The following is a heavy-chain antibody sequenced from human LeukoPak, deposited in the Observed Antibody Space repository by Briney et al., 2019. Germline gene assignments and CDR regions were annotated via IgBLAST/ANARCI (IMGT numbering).Heavy chain of an antibody. CDR1: GDLITAYY. D-gene: IGHD5-18*01. CDR3: TRVDTATVFPYY. V-gene: IGHV4-38-2*02. Sequence: PSETLSLTCTVSGDLITAYYWSWIRQPPGKGLEWIGSIYYSGSTYYNPSLKSRVTISVDTSKNQFSLKLNSVTAADTAVYYCTRVDTATVFPYYWGQGTLVTVSS. J-gene: IGHJ4*02. CDR2: IYYSGST.